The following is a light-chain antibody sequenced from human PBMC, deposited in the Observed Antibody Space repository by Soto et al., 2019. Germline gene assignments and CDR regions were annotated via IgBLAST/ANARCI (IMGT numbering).Light chain of an antibody. V-gene: IGLV2-8*01. Sequence: QSVLTQPASVSGSPGQSITISCTGTSSDVGGYRHVSWYQHHPGKAPKLMIYEVNKRPSGVPDRFSGSKSGNTASLTVSGLQAEDEADYYCSSYAGSSNVFGTGTKVTV. CDR1: SSDVGGYRH. CDR2: EVN. J-gene: IGLJ1*01. CDR3: SSYAGSSNV.